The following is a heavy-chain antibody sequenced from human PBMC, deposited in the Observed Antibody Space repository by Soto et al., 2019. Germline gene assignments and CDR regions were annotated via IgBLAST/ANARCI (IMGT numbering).Heavy chain of an antibody. CDR1: GFTFSSYG. Sequence: QVQLVESGGGVVQPGRSLRLSCAASGFTFSSYGMHWARQGPGKGLEWVAVIWSDGSNKVYADSVKGRFTISKDNSKNTLYLQMNSLRAEDTAVYYCARDLSGDYGALDTWGQGTMVTVSS. J-gene: IGHJ3*02. CDR3: ARDLSGDYGALDT. V-gene: IGHV3-33*01. D-gene: IGHD4-17*01. CDR2: IWSDGSNK.